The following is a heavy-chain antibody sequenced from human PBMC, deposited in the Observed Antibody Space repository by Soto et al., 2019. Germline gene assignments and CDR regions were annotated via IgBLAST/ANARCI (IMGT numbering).Heavy chain of an antibody. CDR2: ISGSGGST. V-gene: IGHV3-23*01. Sequence: VGSLRLSYAASGFTFINCAMSWVRQAPGKVLEWVSAISGSGGSTYYADSVKGRFTISSDNSKNTLYLQMNSLRAEDTVLYYCAKDLDTVNADYWGQGTLVIVSS. D-gene: IGHD4-4*01. J-gene: IGHJ4*02. CDR3: AKDLDTVNADY. CDR1: GFTFINCA.